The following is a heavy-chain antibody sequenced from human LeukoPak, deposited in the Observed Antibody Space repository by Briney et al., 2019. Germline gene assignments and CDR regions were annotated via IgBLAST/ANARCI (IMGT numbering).Heavy chain of an antibody. Sequence: SVKVSCKASGGTFSSYAISWVRQAPGQGLEWMGRIIPILGIANYAQKFQGRVTITADKSTSTAYMELSSLRSGDTAVYYCAKGLNLHMNWGQGTLVTVSS. CDR3: AKGLNLHMN. V-gene: IGHV1-69*04. CDR1: GGTFSSYA. J-gene: IGHJ4*02. CDR2: IIPILGIA.